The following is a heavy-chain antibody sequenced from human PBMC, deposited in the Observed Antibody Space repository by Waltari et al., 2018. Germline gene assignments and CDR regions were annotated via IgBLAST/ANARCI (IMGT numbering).Heavy chain of an antibody. J-gene: IGHJ4*02. V-gene: IGHV1-69*12. CDR2: IIPIFGTA. Sequence: QVQLVQSGAEVKKPGSSVKVSCKASGGTFRSYALSWVRQAPGQGLECVGGIIPIFGTANYAQKFQGRVTITADESTSTAYMELSSLRSEDTAVYYCASGPLGSSSSYWGQGTLVTVSS. D-gene: IGHD6-6*01. CDR3: ASGPLGSSSSY. CDR1: GGTFRSYA.